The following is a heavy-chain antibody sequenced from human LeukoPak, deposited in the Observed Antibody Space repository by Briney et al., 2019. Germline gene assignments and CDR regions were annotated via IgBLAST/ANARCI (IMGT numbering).Heavy chain of an antibody. Sequence: PGGSLRLSCAASGFTFSSYSMNWVRQAPGKGLEWVSSITDSSSFIYYADSVKGRFTISRDNAKNSLYLRMNSLRAAEDTAVYYCARGNQQLVLDYWGQGTLVTVSS. CDR3: ARGNQQLVLDY. V-gene: IGHV3-21*01. J-gene: IGHJ4*02. CDR2: ITDSSSFI. D-gene: IGHD6-13*01. CDR1: GFTFSSYS.